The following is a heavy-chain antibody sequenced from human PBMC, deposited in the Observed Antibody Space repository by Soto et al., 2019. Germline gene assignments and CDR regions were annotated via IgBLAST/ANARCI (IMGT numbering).Heavy chain of an antibody. Sequence: GGSLRLSCAASGFTFSSYGMHWVRQAPGKGLEWVAVISYDGSNKYYADSVKGRFTISRDNSKNTLYLQMNSLRAEDTAVYYCAKGRFPIAAAGSYYYYGMDVWGQGTTVTVSS. J-gene: IGHJ6*02. CDR2: ISYDGSNK. CDR1: GFTFSSYG. CDR3: AKGRFPIAAAGSYYYYGMDV. V-gene: IGHV3-30*18. D-gene: IGHD6-13*01.